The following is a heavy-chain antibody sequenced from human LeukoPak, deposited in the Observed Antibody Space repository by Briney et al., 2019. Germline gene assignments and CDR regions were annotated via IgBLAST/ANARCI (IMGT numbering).Heavy chain of an antibody. CDR1: GGSVSSGSYY. D-gene: IGHD3-22*01. CDR2: IYYSGST. Sequence: TSETLSLTCTVSGGSVSSGSYYWSWIRQPPGKGLEWIGYIYYSGSTNYNPSLKSRVTISVDTSKNQFSLKLSSVTAADTAVYFCARGPDSSGYYYFDYWGQGTLVTVSS. CDR3: ARGPDSSGYYYFDY. V-gene: IGHV4-61*01. J-gene: IGHJ4*02.